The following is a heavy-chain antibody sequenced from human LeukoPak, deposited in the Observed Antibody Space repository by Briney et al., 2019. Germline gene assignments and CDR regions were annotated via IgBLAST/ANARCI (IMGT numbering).Heavy chain of an antibody. V-gene: IGHV4-30-2*01. D-gene: IGHD1-20*01. Sequence: PSETLSLTCTVSGGSISSGGYYWSWIRQPPGKGLEWIGYIYHSGSTYYNPSLKSRVTISVDRSKNQFSLKLSSVTAADTAVYYCARESLRGNWNPDGGFDYWGQGTLVTVSS. CDR2: IYHSGST. CDR1: GGSISSGGYY. J-gene: IGHJ4*02. CDR3: ARESLRGNWNPDGGFDY.